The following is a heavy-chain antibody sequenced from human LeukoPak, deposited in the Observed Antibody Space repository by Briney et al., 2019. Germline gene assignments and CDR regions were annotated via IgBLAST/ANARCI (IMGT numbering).Heavy chain of an antibody. Sequence: GGSLRLSCAASGFTFSSYEMNWVRQAPGKGLEWVSYISSSGSTIYYADSVKGRFTISRDNAKNSLYLQMNSLRAEDTAVYYCARDLGRRGSGNYYPDYWGQGTLVTVSS. J-gene: IGHJ4*02. CDR2: ISSSGSTI. D-gene: IGHD3-10*01. CDR1: GFTFSSYE. V-gene: IGHV3-48*03. CDR3: ARDLGRRGSGNYYPDY.